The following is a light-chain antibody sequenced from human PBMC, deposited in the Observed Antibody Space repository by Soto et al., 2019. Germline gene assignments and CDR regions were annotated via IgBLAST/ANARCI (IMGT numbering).Light chain of an antibody. Sequence: NFMLTQPHSVSESPGKTVTISCTGSSGNIASGSVKWYQQRPGSAPTTLIYEDNQRPSGVPDRFSGSIDSSSNSAALTISELRPEDEDDYYCQASDGNNMVFGGGTKVTVL. V-gene: IGLV6-57*02. CDR1: SGNIASGS. CDR2: EDN. CDR3: QASDGNNMV. J-gene: IGLJ2*01.